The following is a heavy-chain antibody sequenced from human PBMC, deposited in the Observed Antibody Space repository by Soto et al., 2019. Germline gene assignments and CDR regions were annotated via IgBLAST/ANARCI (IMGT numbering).Heavy chain of an antibody. D-gene: IGHD4-17*01. J-gene: IGHJ4*02. CDR1: GDSVSSDNW. V-gene: IGHV4-4*02. CDR2: IFHSGRT. Sequence: GTLSLTCAVSGDSVSSDNWWSCVRQPPGKGLECIGKIFHSGRTNYNPSLKSRVTISLDKSKNLFSLKLSSVTAADTAVYYCARSPYGDFEDFWGQGTLVTVSS. CDR3: ARSPYGDFEDF.